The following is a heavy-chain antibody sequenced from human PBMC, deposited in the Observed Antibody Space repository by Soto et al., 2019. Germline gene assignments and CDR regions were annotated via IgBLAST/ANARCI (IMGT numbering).Heavy chain of an antibody. V-gene: IGHV5-51*01. J-gene: IGHJ4*02. Sequence: PGAALKISCKGCGYSSTSYWIGSVRQMPGKGLEWMGIIYPGDSDTRYSPSFQGQVTISADKSISTAYLQWSSLKASDTAMYYCARLSYYDSSGYPYYFDYWGQGTLVTVSS. CDR2: IYPGDSDT. D-gene: IGHD3-22*01. CDR1: GYSSTSYW. CDR3: ARLSYYDSSGYPYYFDY.